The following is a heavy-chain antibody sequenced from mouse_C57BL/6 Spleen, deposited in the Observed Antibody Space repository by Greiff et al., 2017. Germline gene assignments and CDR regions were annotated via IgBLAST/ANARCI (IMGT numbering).Heavy chain of an antibody. CDR2: ISDGGSYT. J-gene: IGHJ2*01. Sequence: DVMLVESGGGLVKPGGSLKLSCAASGFTFSSYAMSWVRQTPEKRLEWVATISDGGSYTYYPDNVMGRFTISRDNAKNNLYLQMSHLKSEDTAMYYCARDERRGPGNYFDYWGQGTTLTVSS. CDR1: GFTFSSYA. CDR3: ARDERRGPGNYFDY. V-gene: IGHV5-4*01.